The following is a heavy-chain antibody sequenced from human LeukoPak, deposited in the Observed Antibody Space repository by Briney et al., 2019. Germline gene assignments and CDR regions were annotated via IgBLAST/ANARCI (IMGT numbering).Heavy chain of an antibody. J-gene: IGHJ6*03. Sequence: GGSLRLSCAASGFTFDDYGMSWVRQAPGKGLEWVSGINWNGGSTGYADSVKGRFTISRDNAKNSLYLQMNSLRAQNTALYYCARVGRMAPHHYMDVWGKGTTVTVSS. CDR1: GFTFDDYG. CDR3: ARVGRMAPHHYMDV. D-gene: IGHD2-8*01. V-gene: IGHV3-20*04. CDR2: INWNGGST.